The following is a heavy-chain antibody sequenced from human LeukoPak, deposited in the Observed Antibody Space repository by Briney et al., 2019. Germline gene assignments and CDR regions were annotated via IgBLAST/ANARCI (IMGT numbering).Heavy chain of an antibody. J-gene: IGHJ4*02. D-gene: IGHD6-6*01. Sequence: ASVKVSCKASGYTFSNYDMNWVRQAPGQGLEWMGMITPSGGISYAQKFQGRVTMTRDMFTNTVYMELSSLRSEDTAVYYCARVDSTSPHELDYWGQGTLVTVSS. CDR3: ARVDSTSPHELDY. CDR1: GYTFSNYD. CDR2: ITPSGGI. V-gene: IGHV1-46*01.